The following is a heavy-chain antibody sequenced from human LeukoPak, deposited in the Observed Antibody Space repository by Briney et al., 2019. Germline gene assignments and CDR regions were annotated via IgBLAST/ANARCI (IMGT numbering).Heavy chain of an antibody. Sequence: PGGSLRLSCAASGFTVSTNYMNWVRQAPGQGLEWGSVIHSGGGTDYADSVNGRFTISRDNSKNTVYLQMNSLRAEDTAVYYCAKAWGYSNYYFDHWGQGTLVTVSS. J-gene: IGHJ4*02. CDR3: AKAWGYSNYYFDH. V-gene: IGHV3-53*01. D-gene: IGHD5-18*01. CDR2: IHSGGGT. CDR1: GFTVSTNY.